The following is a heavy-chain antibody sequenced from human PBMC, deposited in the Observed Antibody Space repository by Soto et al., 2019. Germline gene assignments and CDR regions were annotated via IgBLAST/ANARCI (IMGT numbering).Heavy chain of an antibody. CDR2: IYWNDVK. CDR1: GFSLRTSGVG. Sequence: SGPTLVNPTQTLTLTCTFSGFSLRTSGVGVGWIRQPPGKALEWLAAIYWNDVKHYSPSLKNRLTITKDTSKNQVVLIMTNMDPVDTATYYCAHLMITFGGVIADDAFDFWGPGTMVTVSS. CDR3: AHLMITFGGVIADDAFDF. D-gene: IGHD3-16*02. J-gene: IGHJ3*01. V-gene: IGHV2-5*01.